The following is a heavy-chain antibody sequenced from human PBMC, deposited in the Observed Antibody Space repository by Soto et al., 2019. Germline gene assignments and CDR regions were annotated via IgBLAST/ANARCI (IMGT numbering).Heavy chain of an antibody. V-gene: IGHV3-23*01. CDR2: ISGSGGST. Sequence: GGSLRLSCAASGFTFSSYAMSWVRQAPGKGLEWVSAISGSGGSTYYADSVKGRFTISRDNSKNTLYLQMNSLRAEATAVYYFAKEPLGATFVDNCVHGTLATVFS. CDR1: GFTFSSYA. D-gene: IGHD1-26*01. CDR3: AKEPLGATFVDN. J-gene: IGHJ4*01.